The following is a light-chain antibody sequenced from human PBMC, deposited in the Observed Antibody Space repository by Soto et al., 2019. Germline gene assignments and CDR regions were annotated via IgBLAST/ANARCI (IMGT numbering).Light chain of an antibody. CDR3: TSYTSSSTYG. J-gene: IGLJ1*01. CDR2: EVS. Sequence: QSALTQPPSVSGSPGQSVTISCTGTSSDVGSYNRVSWYQQPPGTAPQLMIYEVSNRPSGVPDRFSGSKSGNTASLTISWLQAEDEADYYCTSYTSSSTYGFGTGTKFTVL. V-gene: IGLV2-18*02. CDR1: SSDVGSYNR.